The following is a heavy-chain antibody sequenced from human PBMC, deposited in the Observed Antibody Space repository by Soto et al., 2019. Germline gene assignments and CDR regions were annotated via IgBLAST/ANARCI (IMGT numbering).Heavy chain of an antibody. J-gene: IGHJ4*02. Sequence: PGGSLRLSCAASGFTFDNYEVNWVRQAPGKGLEWLSYISSSGSMTYYAGSVRGRFTISRDNAKNSLYLHMNGLRVEDTAVYYCEKEATNINNFDYWGQGTLVTVSS. CDR2: ISSSGSMT. CDR3: EKEATNINNFDY. V-gene: IGHV3-48*03. CDR1: GFTFDNYE. D-gene: IGHD1-26*01.